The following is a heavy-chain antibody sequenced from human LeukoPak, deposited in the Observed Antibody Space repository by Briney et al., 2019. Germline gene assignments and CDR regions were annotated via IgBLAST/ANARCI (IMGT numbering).Heavy chain of an antibody. CDR3: TSSSSSGYYFDY. V-gene: IGHV3-15*01. D-gene: IGHD6-6*01. CDR1: GFTFSNAW. CDR2: IKSKTDGGTT. J-gene: IGHJ4*02. Sequence: GGSLRLSCAASGFTFSNAWMSCVRQAPGKGLEWVGRIKSKTDGGTTDYAAPVKGRFTISRDDSKDTLYLQMNSLKTEDTAVYYCTSSSSSGYYFDYWGQGTLVTVSS.